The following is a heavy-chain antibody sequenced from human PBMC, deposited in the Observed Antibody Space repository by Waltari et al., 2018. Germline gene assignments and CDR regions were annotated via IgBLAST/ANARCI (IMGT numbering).Heavy chain of an antibody. D-gene: IGHD1-26*01. CDR1: GGPISSSSYY. V-gene: IGHV4-39*01. CDR3: ARHSGATLLLFDY. CDR2: IYYSGST. J-gene: IGHJ4*02. Sequence: QLHLQASGPGLVKPSETLPLTCTVSGGPISSSSYYWGWIRQPPGKGLEWIGSIYYSGSTYYNPSLKSRVTISVDTSKNQFSLKLSSVTAEDTAVYYCARHSGATLLLFDYWGQGTLVTVSS.